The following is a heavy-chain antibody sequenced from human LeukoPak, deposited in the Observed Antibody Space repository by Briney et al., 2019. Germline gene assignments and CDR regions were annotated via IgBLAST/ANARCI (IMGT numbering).Heavy chain of an antibody. CDR3: AKTDYGGNIDY. CDR1: GFTFSSYG. V-gene: IGHV3-30*18. D-gene: IGHD4-23*01. Sequence: GRSLRLSCAASGFTFSSYGMHWVRQAPGKGLEWVAVISYDGSNKYYADSVKGRFTISRDNSKNTLYLQMNSLRAEDTAVYHCAKTDYGGNIDYWGQGTLVTVSS. CDR2: ISYDGSNK. J-gene: IGHJ4*02.